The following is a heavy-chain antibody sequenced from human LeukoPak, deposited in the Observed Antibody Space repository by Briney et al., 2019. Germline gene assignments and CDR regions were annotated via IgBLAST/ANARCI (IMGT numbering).Heavy chain of an antibody. Sequence: GGSLRLPCAASGFAVSSNYMSWVRQAPGKGLEWVSVIYSGGSTYYADSVKGRFTISRDNSKNTLYLQMNSLRAEDTAVYYCARHSSSDAFDIWGQGTMVTVSS. CDR3: ARHSSSDAFDI. V-gene: IGHV3-53*01. CDR2: IYSGGST. J-gene: IGHJ3*02. D-gene: IGHD6-6*01. CDR1: GFAVSSNY.